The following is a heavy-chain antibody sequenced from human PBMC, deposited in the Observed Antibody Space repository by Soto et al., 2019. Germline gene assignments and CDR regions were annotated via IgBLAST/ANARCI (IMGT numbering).Heavy chain of an antibody. CDR2: IHHSGKS. J-gene: IGHJ6*02. CDR1: GDSISPSY. CDR3: TGGVTGTDYYYYGMDV. D-gene: IGHD6-19*01. Sequence: ASETLSLTCAVSGDSISPSYWTWIRQSPGKGLECIGCIHHSGKSNYSPSLRSRVTMSVDTSKNQFSLKLSSVTAADTAVYYCTGGVTGTDYYYYGMDVWGQGTTVTVSS. V-gene: IGHV4-59*01.